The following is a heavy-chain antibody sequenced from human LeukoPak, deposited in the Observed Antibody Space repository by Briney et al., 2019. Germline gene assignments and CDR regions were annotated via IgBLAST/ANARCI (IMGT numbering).Heavy chain of an antibody. CDR1: GDSVTGYY. CDR3: ARHRSMFDSSGYYLDY. Sequence: SETLSLTCTVSGDSVTGYYWSWIRQPPGKGLEWIAYIFYGGSTNHNPSLGSRVTVSIDTSNIQFSLMLSSVTAADTAVYYCARHRSMFDSSGYYLDYWGQGTLVTVSS. D-gene: IGHD3-22*01. V-gene: IGHV4-59*08. CDR2: IFYGGST. J-gene: IGHJ4*02.